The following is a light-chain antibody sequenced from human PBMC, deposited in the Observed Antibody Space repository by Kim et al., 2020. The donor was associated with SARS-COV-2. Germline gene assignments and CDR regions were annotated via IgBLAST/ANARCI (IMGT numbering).Light chain of an antibody. J-gene: IGLJ3*02. CDR1: SSNIGTNY. V-gene: IGLV1-47*01. CDR3: TAWDDSPNTPV. CDR2: RNN. Sequence: QSVLTQPPSASGTPGQSVTISCSGSSSNIGTNYAHWYQQFPGMAPQLVIYRNNQRPSGVPDRFSGSKSGTSASLAISGLRSEDEAVYFCTAWDDSPNTPVFGGGTKVTVL.